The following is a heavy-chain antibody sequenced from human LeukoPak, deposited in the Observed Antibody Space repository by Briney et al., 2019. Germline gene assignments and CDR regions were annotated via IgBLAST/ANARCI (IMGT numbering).Heavy chain of an antibody. D-gene: IGHD1-26*01. CDR1: GDSIRSSNYY. V-gene: IGHV4-30-4*08. CDR2: IYYSGST. CDR3: ARVAIVGATSPDY. J-gene: IGHJ4*02. Sequence: KPSETLSLTCTVSGDSIRSSNYYWAWIRQPPGKGLEWIGYIYYSGSTYYNPSLKSRVTISVDTSKNEFSLKLSSVTAADTAVYYCARVAIVGATSPDYWGQGTLVTVSS.